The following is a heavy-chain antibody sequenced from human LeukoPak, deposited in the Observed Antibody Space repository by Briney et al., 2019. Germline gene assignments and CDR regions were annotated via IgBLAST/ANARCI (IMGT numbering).Heavy chain of an antibody. Sequence: SETLSLTCAVYGGSFSGYYWSWIRQPPGKGLEWIGEINHSGSTNYNPSLKSRVTISVDTSKHQFSLKLSSVTAADTAVYYCARDRRYYDSSGYDHDAFDIWGQGTMVTVSS. J-gene: IGHJ3*02. CDR2: INHSGST. V-gene: IGHV4-34*01. CDR3: ARDRRYYDSSGYDHDAFDI. D-gene: IGHD3-22*01. CDR1: GGSFSGYY.